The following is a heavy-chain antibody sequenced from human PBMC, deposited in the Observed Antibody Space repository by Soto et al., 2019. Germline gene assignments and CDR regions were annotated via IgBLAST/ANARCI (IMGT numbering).Heavy chain of an antibody. Sequence: EVQLVESGGSLVKPGGSLRLSCAASGFTFNEDWMSWVRKAPGKRLEWVGRIKSKTDGGTADYAAPVKGRFTICTDDSKNTMYLQMNSLKAEHTAVYYCTTGVTLFEVVKSWGQGTLVTVSS. CDR1: GFTFNEDW. V-gene: IGHV3-15*01. D-gene: IGHD3-3*01. J-gene: IGHJ4*02. CDR2: IKSKTDGGTA. CDR3: TTGVTLFEVVKS.